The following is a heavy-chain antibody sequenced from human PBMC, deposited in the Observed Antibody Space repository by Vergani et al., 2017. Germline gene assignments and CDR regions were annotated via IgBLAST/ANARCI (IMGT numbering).Heavy chain of an antibody. V-gene: IGHV4-61*02. J-gene: IGHJ6*02. Sequence: QVQLQESGPGLVKPSQTLSLTYTVSGGSISSGSYYWSWIRQPAGKGLEWIGRIYTSGSTNYNPSLKSRVTISVDTSKNQFSLKLSSVTAADTAVYYCAGGAYDFWSGVYYYYGMDVWGQGTTVTVSS. CDR1: GGSISSGSYY. CDR2: IYTSGST. CDR3: AGGAYDFWSGVYYYYGMDV. D-gene: IGHD3-3*01.